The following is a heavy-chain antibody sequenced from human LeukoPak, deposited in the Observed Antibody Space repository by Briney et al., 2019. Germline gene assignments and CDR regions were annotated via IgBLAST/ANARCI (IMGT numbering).Heavy chain of an antibody. CDR1: GFTFCSYD. V-gene: IGHV3-23*01. CDR2: ISGSGGST. J-gene: IGHJ4*02. CDR3: AKHGPDYDFWRGLDY. D-gene: IGHD3-3*01. Sequence: PGGSLRLSXAASGFTFCSYDMRWARQTPGEGLEWVSAISGSGGSTYYADSVKVRFTISRDNYMNTLYPQMHSLRADDTAVFYFAKHGPDYDFWRGLDYWGQGTLGTVSS.